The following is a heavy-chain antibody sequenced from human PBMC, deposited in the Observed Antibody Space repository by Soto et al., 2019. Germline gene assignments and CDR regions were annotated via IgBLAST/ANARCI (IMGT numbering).Heavy chain of an antibody. CDR2: IIPIFGTA. V-gene: IGHV1-69*13. D-gene: IGHD3-22*01. Sequence: GASVKVSCKASGGTFSSYAISWVRQAPGQGLEWMGGIIPIFGTANYAQKFQGRVTITADESTSTAYMELSSLRSEDTAVYYCAGGGYDSGANFAAHLDYWGRGTRFTVP. CDR3: AGGGYDSGANFAAHLDY. CDR1: GGTFSSYA. J-gene: IGHJ4*02.